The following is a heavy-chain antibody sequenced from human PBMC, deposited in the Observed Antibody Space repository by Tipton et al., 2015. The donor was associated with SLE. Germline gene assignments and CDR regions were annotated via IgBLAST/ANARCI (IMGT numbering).Heavy chain of an antibody. V-gene: IGHV4-61*01. CDR3: ARFIVVVIAGHWYFDL. CDR1: GGSISSSSHY. Sequence: TLSLTCTVSGGSISSSSHYWSWIRQPPGKGLEWIGYIYYSGSTNYNPSLKSRVTISVDTSKNQFSLKLSSVTAADTAVYYCARFIVVVIAGHWYFDLWGRGTLVTVSS. CDR2: IYYSGST. J-gene: IGHJ2*01. D-gene: IGHD2-21*01.